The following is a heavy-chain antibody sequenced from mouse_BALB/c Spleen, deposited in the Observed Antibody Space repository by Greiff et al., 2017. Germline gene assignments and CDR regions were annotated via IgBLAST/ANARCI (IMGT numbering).Heavy chain of an antibody. J-gene: IGHJ2*01. Sequence: EVKLQESGGGLVKPGGSLKLSCAASGFTFSDYYMYWVRQTPEKRLEWVATISDGGSYTYYPDSVKGRFTISRDNAKNNLYLQMSSLKSEDTAMYYCARGWDFYYFDYWGQGTTLTVSS. V-gene: IGHV5-4*02. CDR3: ARGWDFYYFDY. CDR1: GFTFSDYY. D-gene: IGHD4-1*01. CDR2: ISDGGSYT.